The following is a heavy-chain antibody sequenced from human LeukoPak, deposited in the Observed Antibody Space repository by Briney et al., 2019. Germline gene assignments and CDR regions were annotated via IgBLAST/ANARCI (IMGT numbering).Heavy chain of an antibody. CDR2: INHSGST. Sequence: SETLSLTCAVYGGSFSGYYWSWIRQPPGKGLEWIGEINHSGSTNYNPSLKSRVTISVDTSKNQFSLKLSSVTAADTAVYYCARHYGSGSYYGFYFDYWGQGTLVTVSS. V-gene: IGHV4-34*01. J-gene: IGHJ4*02. CDR1: GGSFSGYY. D-gene: IGHD3-10*01. CDR3: ARHYGSGSYYGFYFDY.